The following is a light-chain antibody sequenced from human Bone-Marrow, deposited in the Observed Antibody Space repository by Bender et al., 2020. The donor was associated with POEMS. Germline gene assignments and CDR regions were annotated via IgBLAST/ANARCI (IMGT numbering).Light chain of an antibody. CDR2: LNN. CDR1: ELGDKF. J-gene: IGLJ3*02. CDR3: QAWDSDTVL. Sequence: SYGLTQPPSVSVSPGQTSTITCSGDELGDKFASWYQQRPGQSPVLVIYLNNRRPSGIPERFSGSNSRNTATLTISGTQTVDEADYYCQAWDSDTVLFGGGTKLAVL. V-gene: IGLV3-1*01.